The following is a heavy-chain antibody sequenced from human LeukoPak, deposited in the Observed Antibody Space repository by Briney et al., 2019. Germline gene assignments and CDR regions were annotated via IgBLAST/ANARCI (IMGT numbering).Heavy chain of an antibody. CDR2: IKEDGSEK. Sequence: GGSLTLSCAASGCTFSNYWMNWVRQDPGKGLEWVASIKEDGSEKYYVDSVKGRFTISRDNAKNSLYLQMNSLRAEDTAVYYCARYGYYDTSGYKAFDYWGQGTLVTVSS. CDR1: GCTFSNYW. D-gene: IGHD3-22*01. J-gene: IGHJ4*02. CDR3: ARYGYYDTSGYKAFDY. V-gene: IGHV3-7*05.